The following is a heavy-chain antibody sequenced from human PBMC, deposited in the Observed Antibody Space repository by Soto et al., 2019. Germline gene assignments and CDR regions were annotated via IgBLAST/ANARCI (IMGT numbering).Heavy chain of an antibody. Sequence: QVQLVESGGGVVQPGRSLRLSCAASGFTFSSYAMHWVRQAPGKGLEWVAVISYDGSNKYYADSVKGRFTISRDNSKNTLYLQMNSLSAEDTAVYYCARETVGMIPPDYFDYWGQGTLVTVSS. J-gene: IGHJ4*02. V-gene: IGHV3-30-3*01. D-gene: IGHD3-16*01. CDR1: GFTFSSYA. CDR2: ISYDGSNK. CDR3: ARETVGMIPPDYFDY.